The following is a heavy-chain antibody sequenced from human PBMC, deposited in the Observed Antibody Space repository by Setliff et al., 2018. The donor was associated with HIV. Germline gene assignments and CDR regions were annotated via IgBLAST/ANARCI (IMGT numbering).Heavy chain of an antibody. J-gene: IGHJ4*02. CDR2: ISYDGSNK. V-gene: IGHV3-30*18. CDR1: GFTFSSYA. CDR3: AKSVAANGDY. Sequence: GGSLRLSCAASGFTFSSYAMSWVRQAPGKGLEWVAVISYDGSNKYYADSVKGRFTISRDNSKNTLYLQMNSLRAEDTAVYYCAKSVAANGDYWGQGTLVTVSS. D-gene: IGHD6-19*01.